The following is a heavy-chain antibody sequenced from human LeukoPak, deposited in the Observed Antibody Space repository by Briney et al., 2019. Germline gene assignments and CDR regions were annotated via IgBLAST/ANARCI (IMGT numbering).Heavy chain of an antibody. CDR2: ISSSGSSI. V-gene: IGHV3-48*03. CDR1: GFTFNSYE. Sequence: GGSLRLSCAASGFTFNSYEMNWVRQAPGKGLEWVSYISSSGSSINYADYVKGRFTISRDNANNSLYLQMNSLRAEDTAVYYCARDQSYYDILTGYYIYYFDYWGQGTLVTVSS. D-gene: IGHD3-9*01. CDR3: ARDQSYYDILTGYYIYYFDY. J-gene: IGHJ4*02.